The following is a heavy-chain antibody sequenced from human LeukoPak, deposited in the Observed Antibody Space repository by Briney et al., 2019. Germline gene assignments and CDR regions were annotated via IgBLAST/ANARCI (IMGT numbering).Heavy chain of an antibody. J-gene: IGHJ2*01. CDR2: IYSSGIT. CDR1: GGSISTYY. D-gene: IGHD2-8*02. Sequence: SETLSLTCTVSGGSISTYYWSWIRQPAGKGLEWVGRIYSSGITNYNPSLKSRVTMSVDTSKHQFSLKLTSVTAADTAVYYCARLFRPRTAYWYFDLWGRGTLVTVSS. CDR3: ARLFRPRTAYWYFDL. V-gene: IGHV4-4*07.